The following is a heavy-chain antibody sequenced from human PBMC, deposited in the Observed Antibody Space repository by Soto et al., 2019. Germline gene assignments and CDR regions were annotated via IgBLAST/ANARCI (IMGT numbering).Heavy chain of an antibody. Sequence: EAQLLESGGELIQPGGSLRLSCAASGFTYCSHGMSWVRQAPGKGLEWIAGLSRGGGSTYYADSVKGRFTISRDNSKNTLDLIMNSLRVEDTALYYCARDGQYRTDGFDIWGQGTMVTVSS. CDR1: GFTYCSHG. CDR3: ARDGQYRTDGFDI. V-gene: IGHV3-23*01. J-gene: IGHJ3*02. CDR2: LSRGGGST. D-gene: IGHD5-12*01.